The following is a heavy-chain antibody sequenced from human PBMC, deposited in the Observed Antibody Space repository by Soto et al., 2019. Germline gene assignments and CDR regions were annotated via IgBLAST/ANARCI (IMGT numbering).Heavy chain of an antibody. CDR2: IYSSGNT. V-gene: IGHV4-31*03. CDR1: GGSISSSDYY. Sequence: QVHLQESGPGLVKPSQTLSLTCTVSGGSISSSDYYWSWIRQPPGKGLEWIGYIYSSGNTYYNPSLKSRLTISVDTSKNQFSLKLNSVTAADTALYYCARGLSAAPVVPCYFDYWGQGTLVTVSS. D-gene: IGHD2-15*01. J-gene: IGHJ4*02. CDR3: ARGLSAAPVVPCYFDY.